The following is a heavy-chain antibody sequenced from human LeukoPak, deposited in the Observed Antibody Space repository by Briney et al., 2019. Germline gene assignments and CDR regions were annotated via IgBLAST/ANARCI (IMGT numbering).Heavy chain of an antibody. J-gene: IGHJ5*02. D-gene: IGHD4-17*01. CDR1: GFTFSNYW. V-gene: IGHV3-21*01. CDR2: ISSSSSYI. CDR3: ARDDNDYGFFSENWFDP. Sequence: GGSLRISCAASGFTFSNYWMTWVRQAPGKGLEWVSSISSSSSYIYYADSVKGRFTISRDNAKNSLYLQMNSLRAEDTAVYYCARDDNDYGFFSENWFDPWGQGTLVTVSS.